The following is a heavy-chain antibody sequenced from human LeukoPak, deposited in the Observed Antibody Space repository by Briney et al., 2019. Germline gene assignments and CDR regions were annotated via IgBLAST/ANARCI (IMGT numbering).Heavy chain of an antibody. CDR1: GASVSSFY. CDR2: IYYSGST. J-gene: IGHJ4*02. Sequence: SETLSLTCTVSGASVSSFYRTWIRQPPGKGLEWIGYIYYSGSTNYNPSLKSRVTISIDTSKNQFSLKMNSVTAADSAVYYCASEGYSSSWTHTFDYWGQGTLVTVSS. V-gene: IGHV4-59*02. D-gene: IGHD6-13*01. CDR3: ASEGYSSSWTHTFDY.